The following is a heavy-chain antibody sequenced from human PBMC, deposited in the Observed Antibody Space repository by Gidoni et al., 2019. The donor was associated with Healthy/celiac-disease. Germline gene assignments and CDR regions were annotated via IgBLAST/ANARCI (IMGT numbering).Heavy chain of an antibody. CDR2: TKTKPNSYTT. Sequence: EVQLVESGGGLVQPGGSLRLSCAASGFTFSDHYMDWVRQAPGKGLEWVGRTKTKPNSYTTEYAASVKGRFTISRDDSKNSLYLQRNSLKTDDTAVYYCVREEGNWFDPWGQGTLVTVSS. CDR1: GFTFSDHY. V-gene: IGHV3-72*01. CDR3: VREEGNWFDP. J-gene: IGHJ5*02.